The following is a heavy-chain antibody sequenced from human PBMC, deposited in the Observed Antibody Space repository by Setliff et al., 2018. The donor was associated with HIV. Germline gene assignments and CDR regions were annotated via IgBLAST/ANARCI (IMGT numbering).Heavy chain of an antibody. Sequence: LSLTCAVSGVSISSSSYFWGWIRRPPGTGLDWIGSIYFSGSTYYNPSLESRVTICMDTSKNQFPLKLTSVTAADTAVYYCARHPRHYNILTGYRYYYMDVWGKGTTVTVSS. CDR3: ARHPRHYNILTGYRYYYMDV. V-gene: IGHV4-39*01. J-gene: IGHJ6*03. CDR1: GVSISSSSYF. CDR2: IYFSGST. D-gene: IGHD3-9*01.